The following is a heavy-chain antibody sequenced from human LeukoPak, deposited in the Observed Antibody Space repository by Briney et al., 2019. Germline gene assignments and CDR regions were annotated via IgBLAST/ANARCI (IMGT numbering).Heavy chain of an antibody. CDR2: ISGSGGST. Sequence: GGSLRLSCAASGFTFSSYAMSWVRQAPGKGLEWVSAISGSGGSTYYADSVKGRFTISRDNSKNTLYLQMNSLRAEDTAVYYCAKEAIKTYYYDSSGHFDYSGQGTLVT. V-gene: IGHV3-23*01. CDR3: AKEAIKTYYYDSSGHFDY. J-gene: IGHJ4*02. D-gene: IGHD3-22*01. CDR1: GFTFSSYA.